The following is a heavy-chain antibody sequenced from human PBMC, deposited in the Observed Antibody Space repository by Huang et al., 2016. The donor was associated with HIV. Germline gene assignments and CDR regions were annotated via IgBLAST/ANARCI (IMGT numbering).Heavy chain of an antibody. CDR1: GFTFSTYA. D-gene: IGHD3-22*01. CDR2: ISYDGKNK. Sequence: QPQLVESGGGVVQPGRSLRLSCAASGFTFSTYALHWGRQAPGKGVEWGADISYDGKNKYDAYSRKGRFTISRDDSKNTLYLQMSSLRAEDTAVYYCARGRNAGDYYDTSEFDYWGQGTLVTVSS. J-gene: IGHJ4*02. CDR3: ARGRNAGDYYDTSEFDY. V-gene: IGHV3-30*04.